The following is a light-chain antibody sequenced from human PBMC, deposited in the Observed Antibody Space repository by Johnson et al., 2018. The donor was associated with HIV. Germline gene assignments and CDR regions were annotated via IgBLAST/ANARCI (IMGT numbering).Light chain of an antibody. CDR2: DTD. CDR3: GTWDNSLSAGV. J-gene: IGLJ1*01. Sequence: QSVLTQPPSLSAAPGQNVTISCSGSSSNIGNNFVSWYQQVPGTAPKLLIYDTDKRPSGIPDRFSGSKSGTSDTLGISGLQTGDEADYYCGTWDNSLSAGVFGSGTKVTVL. V-gene: IGLV1-51*01. CDR1: SSNIGNNF.